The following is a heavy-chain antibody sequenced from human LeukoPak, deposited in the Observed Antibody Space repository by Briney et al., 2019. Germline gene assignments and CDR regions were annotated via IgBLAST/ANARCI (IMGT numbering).Heavy chain of an antibody. V-gene: IGHV1-2*06. CDR2: INPNSGGT. CDR1: GYTFTGYY. J-gene: IGHJ4*02. Sequence: ASVKVSCKASGYTFTGYYMHWVRQAPGQGLEWMGRINPNSGGTNYAQKFQGRVTMTRDTSISTAYTELSRLRSDGTAVYYCARVVVLRYFDWSPEFDYWGQGTLVTVSS. CDR3: ARVVVLRYFDWSPEFDY. D-gene: IGHD3-9*01.